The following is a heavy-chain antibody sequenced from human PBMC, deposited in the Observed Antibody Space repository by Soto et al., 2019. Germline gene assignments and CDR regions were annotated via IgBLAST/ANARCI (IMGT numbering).Heavy chain of an antibody. CDR3: SKSNWFDP. CDR2: IDSDGSST. V-gene: IGHV3-74*01. J-gene: IGHJ5*02. CDR1: GFTFSAYW. Sequence: PGGSLRLSCAPPGFTFSAYWMNWVRQAPGKGLLWVSRIDSDGSSTRYADSVKGRFTISRDNAKNTLYLQMISLRAEDTVVYYCSKSNWFDPWGQGSLVTVSS.